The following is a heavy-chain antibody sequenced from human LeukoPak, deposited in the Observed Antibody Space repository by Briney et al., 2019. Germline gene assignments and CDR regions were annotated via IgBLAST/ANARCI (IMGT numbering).Heavy chain of an antibody. J-gene: IGHJ4*02. D-gene: IGHD6-19*01. V-gene: IGHV3-33*06. CDR1: GFTFSNAW. CDR2: IWYDGSNK. CDR3: AKVSPGYSSGFDY. Sequence: GGSLRLSCAASGFTFSNAWMSWVRQAPGKGLEWVAVIWYDGSNKYYADSVKGRFTISRDNSKNTLYLQMNSLRAEDTAVYYCAKVSPGYSSGFDYWGQGTLVTVSP.